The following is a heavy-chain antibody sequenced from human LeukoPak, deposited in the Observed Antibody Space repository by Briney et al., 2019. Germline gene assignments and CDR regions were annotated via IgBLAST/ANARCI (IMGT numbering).Heavy chain of an antibody. CDR1: GYTFIHYF. CDR3: ARDLSSTSNWELDY. Sequence: AAVKVSRKASGYTFIHYFIHWVRQAPGQGLEWMGRINSNTGGTEYTQKFQGRVTMTRDTSITTVYMELTGLTSDDTAVYYCARDLSSTSNWELDYWGQGTLVSVFS. CDR2: INSNTGGT. D-gene: IGHD7-27*01. V-gene: IGHV1-2*06. J-gene: IGHJ4*02.